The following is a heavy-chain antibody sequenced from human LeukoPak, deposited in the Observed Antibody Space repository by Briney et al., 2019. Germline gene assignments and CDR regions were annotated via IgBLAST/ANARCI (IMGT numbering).Heavy chain of an antibody. CDR1: GFTFSNFA. Sequence: GGSLRLSWAASGFTFSNFAMSWIRQAPGKGLEWVSALNGDNTYYADSVKGRFTVSRDNSKNTLYLQMNSLTAEDTAVYYCAKGLRYFDWLFDAFDIWGQGTMVTVSS. D-gene: IGHD3-9*01. V-gene: IGHV3-23*01. CDR3: AKGLRYFDWLFDAFDI. J-gene: IGHJ3*02. CDR2: LNGDNT.